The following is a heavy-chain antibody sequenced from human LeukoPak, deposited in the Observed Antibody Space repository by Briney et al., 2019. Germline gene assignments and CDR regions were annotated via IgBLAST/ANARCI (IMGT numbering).Heavy chain of an antibody. Sequence: SETLSLICTVSGGSHSSYYWSWIPQPPGKGLEWIGYIYYSGSTNYNPSFKSRVTISVDTSKKQFSLRLSSVTAADTAVYYCARGFLVGHSPEVYYFDYWGQGTLVTVSS. J-gene: IGHJ4*02. V-gene: IGHV4-59*12. CDR3: ARGFLVGHSPEVYYFDY. D-gene: IGHD1-26*01. CDR1: GGSHSSYY. CDR2: IYYSGST.